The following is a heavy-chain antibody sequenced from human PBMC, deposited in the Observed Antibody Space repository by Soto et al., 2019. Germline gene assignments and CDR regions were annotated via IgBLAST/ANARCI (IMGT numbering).Heavy chain of an antibody. Sequence: QVQLQESGPGLVKPSQTLSLACTVSGRSVSSGGYYWTWIRQHPGRGLEWIGYIYHIGSPYYNPSLESRVTISLYTSKNQFSLNLTSVTAADTAIYYCVRDRAMDSSGHWFDTWGQGTLVTVSS. CDR2: IYHIGSP. J-gene: IGHJ5*02. D-gene: IGHD6-19*01. V-gene: IGHV4-31*03. CDR3: VRDRAMDSSGHWFDT. CDR1: GRSVSSGGYY.